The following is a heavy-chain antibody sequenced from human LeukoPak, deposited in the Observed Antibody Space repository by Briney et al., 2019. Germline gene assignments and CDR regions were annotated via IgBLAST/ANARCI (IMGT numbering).Heavy chain of an antibody. Sequence: GGSLRLSCAASGFTFTTYWMHWVRQAPGKGLVWVSHINSDGSITSYADSVKGRFTISRDNAKNTLYLQMNSLRAEDTAEYYCAKDSNGWYQRGSNYFDYWGQGTLVTVSS. V-gene: IGHV3-74*01. CDR1: GFTFTTYW. CDR3: AKDSNGWYQRGSNYFDY. CDR2: INSDGSIT. J-gene: IGHJ4*02. D-gene: IGHD6-19*01.